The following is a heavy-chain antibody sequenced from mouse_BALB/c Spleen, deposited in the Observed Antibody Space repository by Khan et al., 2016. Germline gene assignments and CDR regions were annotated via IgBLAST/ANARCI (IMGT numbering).Heavy chain of an antibody. CDR3: ALRFDY. V-gene: IGHV3-6*02. CDR1: GYSITSGYY. D-gene: IGHD1-1*01. CDR2: ISYDGSN. Sequence: VQLKQSGPGLVKPSQSLSLTCSVTGYSITSGYYWNWIRQFPGNKLEWMGYISYDGSNNYNPSLKNRISITRDTSKNQFCLKLNAVTTEDTATYYCALRFDYWGQGTTLTVSS. J-gene: IGHJ2*01.